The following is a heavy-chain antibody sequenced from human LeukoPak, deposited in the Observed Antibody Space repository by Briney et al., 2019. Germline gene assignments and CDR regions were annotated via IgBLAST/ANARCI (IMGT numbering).Heavy chain of an antibody. V-gene: IGHV1-69*04. CDR3: ARDGDGYNFDFDY. CDR2: IIPILGIA. CDR1: GGTFSSYA. J-gene: IGHJ4*02. Sequence: SVKVSCKASGGTFSSYAISWVRQAPGQGLEWMGRIIPILGIANYAQKFQGRVTITADKSTSTAFMELSSLRSEDTAVYYCARDGDGYNFDFDYWGQGTLVTVSS. D-gene: IGHD5-24*01.